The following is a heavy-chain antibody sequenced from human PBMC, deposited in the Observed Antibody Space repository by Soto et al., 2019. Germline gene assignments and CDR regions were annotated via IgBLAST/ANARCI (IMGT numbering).Heavy chain of an antibody. J-gene: IGHJ4*02. CDR2: VSYTGRT. V-gene: IGHV4-31*03. CDR3: TRGDY. Sequence: QVHLQESGPGLVKPSQTLSLACSVSGDSITSLGYYWTWVRQPPGKGLEWIGFVSYTGRTFYNSALRSRVTISRHTSQKQFFLDVKSVTVEDTTRYFCTRGDYWGQGVLFTVSS. CDR1: GDSITSLGYY.